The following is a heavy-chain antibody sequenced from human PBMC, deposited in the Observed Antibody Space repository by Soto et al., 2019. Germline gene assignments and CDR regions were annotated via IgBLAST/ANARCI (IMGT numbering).Heavy chain of an antibody. CDR2: ISSSSTYI. V-gene: IGHV3-21*01. CDR1: GFTFSRYS. J-gene: IGHJ4*02. CDR3: ARVPYDILTGDRY. D-gene: IGHD3-9*01. Sequence: EVQLVESGGGLVKPGGSLRLSCAASGFTFSRYSMNWVRQAPGKGLEWVSSISSSSTYIYYADSVKGRFTISRDNAKNSLYLQMNSLRAEDTAVYSCARVPYDILTGDRYWGQGTLVTVSS.